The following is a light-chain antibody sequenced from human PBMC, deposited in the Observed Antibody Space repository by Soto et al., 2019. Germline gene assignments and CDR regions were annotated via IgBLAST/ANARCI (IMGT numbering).Light chain of an antibody. CDR3: SSYTSSSTWV. CDR1: SSDVGGYNY. Sequence: QSVLTQPASVSGSPGQSITISCTGTSSDVGGYNYVSWYQQHPGKAPKLMIYDVSNRPSGVSNRFSGAKSGNTASLTISGLRAEDEADYYCSSYTSSSTWVFGGGTKRTVL. J-gene: IGLJ3*02. CDR2: DVS. V-gene: IGLV2-14*01.